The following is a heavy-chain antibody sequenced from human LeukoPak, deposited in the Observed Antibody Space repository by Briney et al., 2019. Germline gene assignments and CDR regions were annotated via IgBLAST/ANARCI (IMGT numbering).Heavy chain of an antibody. V-gene: IGHV1-69*05. Sequence: SVKVSCKASGGTFSSYAISWVRQAPGQGLEWMGGIIPIFGTANYAQKFQGRVTITTDESTSTAYMEQSSLRSEDTAVYYCARSGFRYDPYYMDVWGKGTTVTVSS. CDR1: GGTFSSYA. D-gene: IGHD1-1*01. CDR2: IIPIFGTA. J-gene: IGHJ6*03. CDR3: ARSGFRYDPYYMDV.